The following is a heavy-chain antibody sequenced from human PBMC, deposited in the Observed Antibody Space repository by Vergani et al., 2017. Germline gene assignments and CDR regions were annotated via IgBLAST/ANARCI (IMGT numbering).Heavy chain of an antibody. CDR1: GGSFSGYY. Sequence: QVQLQQWGAGLLKPSETLSLTCAVYGGSFSGYYWSWIRQPPGEGLEWIGEINHSGSTNYNPSLKSRVTISVDTSKNQFSLKLSSVTAADTAVYYCARRYYYGSGRQPPYYYYGMDVWGQGTTVTVSS. J-gene: IGHJ6*02. CDR2: INHSGST. CDR3: ARRYYYGSGRQPPYYYYGMDV. D-gene: IGHD3-10*01. V-gene: IGHV4-34*01.